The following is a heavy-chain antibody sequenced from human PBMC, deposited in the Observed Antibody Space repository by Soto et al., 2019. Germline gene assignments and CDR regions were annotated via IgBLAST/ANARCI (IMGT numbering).Heavy chain of an antibody. CDR2: IYYSGST. CDR3: ARARGVTMVRGLTGYYGMDV. D-gene: IGHD3-10*01. V-gene: IGHV4-30-4*01. Sequence: SETLSLTCTVSGDSISSGNYYWSWIRQPPGKGLEWIGYIYYSGSTYYTPSLKSRVTISVDTSKNHFSLNLSSVTAADTAVYYCARARGVTMVRGLTGYYGMDVWGQGTTVTVSS. CDR1: GDSISSGNYY. J-gene: IGHJ6*02.